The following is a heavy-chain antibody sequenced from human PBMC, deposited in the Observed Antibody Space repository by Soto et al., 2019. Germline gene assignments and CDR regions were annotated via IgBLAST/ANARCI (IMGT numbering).Heavy chain of an antibody. J-gene: IGHJ3*02. CDR1: GGSISSYY. Sequence: QVQLQESGPGLVKPSETLSLTCTVSGGSISSYYWSWIRQPPGKGLEWIGYIYYSGSTNYNPSLKSRVTISVDTSKNQFSLKLSSVTAADTAVYYCERGQYSGYDLFAFDIWGQVTMVTVSS. CDR3: ERGQYSGYDLFAFDI. CDR2: IYYSGST. D-gene: IGHD5-12*01. V-gene: IGHV4-59*01.